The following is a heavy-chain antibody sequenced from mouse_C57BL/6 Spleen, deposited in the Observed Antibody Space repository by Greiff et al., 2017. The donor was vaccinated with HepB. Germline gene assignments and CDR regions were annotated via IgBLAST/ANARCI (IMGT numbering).Heavy chain of an antibody. CDR3: ARHWDYYAMDD. CDR1: GFTFSSYG. CDR2: ISSGGSYT. J-gene: IGHJ4*01. Sequence: EVQLVESGGDLVKPGGSLKLSCAASGFTFSSYGMSWVRQTPDKRLEWVATISSGGSYTYYPDSVKGRFTISRDNAKNTLYLQMSSLKSEDTAMYYCARHWDYYAMDDWGQGTSVTVSS. V-gene: IGHV5-6*01. D-gene: IGHD4-1*01.